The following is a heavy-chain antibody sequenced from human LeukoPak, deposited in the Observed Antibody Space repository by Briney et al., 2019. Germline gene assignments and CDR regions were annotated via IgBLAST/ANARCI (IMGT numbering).Heavy chain of an antibody. V-gene: IGHV1-69*13. CDR2: IIPIFGTA. Sequence: GASVKVSCKASGGTFSSYAISWVRQAPGQGLEWMGGIIPIFGTANYAQKFQGRVTITADESTSTAYMELSRLRSDDTAVYYCARGRRSWYYFDYWGQGTLVTVSS. CDR3: ARGRRSWYYFDY. CDR1: GGTFSSYA. D-gene: IGHD6-13*01. J-gene: IGHJ4*02.